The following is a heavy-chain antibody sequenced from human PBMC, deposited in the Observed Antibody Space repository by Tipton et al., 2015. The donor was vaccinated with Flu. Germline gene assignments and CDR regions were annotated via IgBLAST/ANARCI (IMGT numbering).Heavy chain of an antibody. J-gene: IGHJ4*02. CDR3: AAFCGGDCYILNY. V-gene: IGHV3-7*03. CDR2: IKQDESER. Sequence: SLRLSCAASGFTFSDYWMSWIRQAPGRGLEWVANIKQDESERYYVDSVKGRFTISRDNAKKSLYLQMNSLRAEDTAVYYCAAFCGGDCYILNYWGQGTLVTVSS. CDR1: GFTFSDYW. D-gene: IGHD2-21*01.